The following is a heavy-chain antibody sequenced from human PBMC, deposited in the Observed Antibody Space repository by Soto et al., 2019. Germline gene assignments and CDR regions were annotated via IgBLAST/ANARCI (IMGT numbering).Heavy chain of an antibody. D-gene: IGHD5-12*01. J-gene: IGHJ4*02. CDR1: GFTFSTYG. V-gene: IGHV3-30*18. Sequence: ESGGGVVQPGRSLRLSCAASGFTFSTYGMHWVRQAPGKGLEWVAVMLSDGSNKYYVDSVKGRFTISRDNSKNTLYLQMNSLRAEDTALYYCAKGSGDDSGLFDYWGQGTLVSVSS. CDR3: AKGSGDDSGLFDY. CDR2: MLSDGSNK.